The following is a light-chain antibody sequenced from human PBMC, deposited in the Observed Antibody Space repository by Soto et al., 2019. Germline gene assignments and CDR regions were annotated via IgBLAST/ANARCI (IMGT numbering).Light chain of an antibody. V-gene: IGKV3-20*01. CDR1: QSISRS. J-gene: IGKJ1*01. CDR3: LHHGSSLWT. CDR2: SVS. Sequence: EIVLTHSPAILSVSPGERAALSCRASQSISRSLAWYQQKPGQTPRLLIYSVSSRATGIPDRFSGSGSGTDFTLTISRLEPEDFAMYYCLHHGSSLWTFGQGTMVDI.